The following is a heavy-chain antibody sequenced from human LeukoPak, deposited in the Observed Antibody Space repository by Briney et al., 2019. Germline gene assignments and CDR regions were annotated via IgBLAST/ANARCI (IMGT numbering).Heavy chain of an antibody. J-gene: IGHJ4*02. CDR2: IKQDGSEK. D-gene: IGHD3-22*01. CDR3: ARGYSYSYGSSGYSSY. Sequence: PGGSLRLSCAASGFTFSNYWMNWVRQAPGKGLEWVGNIKQDGSEKNYVDSLKGRFTISRDNAKNSLYLQMNSLRAEDTAVYYCARGYSYSYGSSGYSSYWGQGTLVTVSS. V-gene: IGHV3-7*04. CDR1: GFTFSNYW.